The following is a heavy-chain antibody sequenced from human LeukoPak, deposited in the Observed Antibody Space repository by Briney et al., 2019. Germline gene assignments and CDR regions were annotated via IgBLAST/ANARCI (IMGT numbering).Heavy chain of an antibody. J-gene: IGHJ2*01. CDR1: GGSISSYY. CDR2: IYYSGST. CDR3: AREMDGYFDL. Sequence: SETLSLTCTASGGSISSYYWSWIRQPPGKGLEWIGYIYYSGSTNYNPSLKSRVTISVDTSKNQFSLKLSSVTAADAAVYYCAREMDGYFDLWGRGALVTVSS. V-gene: IGHV4-59*01. D-gene: IGHD2-2*03.